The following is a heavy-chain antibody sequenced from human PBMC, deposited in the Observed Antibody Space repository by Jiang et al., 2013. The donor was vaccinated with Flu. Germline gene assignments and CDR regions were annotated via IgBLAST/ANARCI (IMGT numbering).Heavy chain of an antibody. D-gene: IGHD4-17*01. Sequence: GPGLVKPSQTLSLTCTVSGGSISSGGYYWSWIRQHPGKGLEWIGYIYYSGSTYYNPSLKSRVTISVDTSKNQFSLKLSSVTAADTAVYYCASYAWRGGDEVGSLGWYFDLWGRGTLVTVSS. CDR2: IYYSGST. CDR3: ASYAWRGGDEVGSLGWYFDL. J-gene: IGHJ2*01. CDR1: GGSISSGGYY. V-gene: IGHV4-31*03.